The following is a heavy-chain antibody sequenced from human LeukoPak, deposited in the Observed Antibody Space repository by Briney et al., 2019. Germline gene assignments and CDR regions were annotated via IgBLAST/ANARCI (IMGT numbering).Heavy chain of an antibody. Sequence: ASVKVSCKASGGTFSSYAISWVRQAPGQGLEWMGGIIPIFGTANYAQKFQGRATITADESTSTAYMELSSLRSEDTAVYYCATLLVVVVPAAISVWGQGTTVTVSS. V-gene: IGHV1-69*13. J-gene: IGHJ6*02. CDR1: GGTFSSYA. D-gene: IGHD2-2*01. CDR3: ATLLVVVVPAAISV. CDR2: IIPIFGTA.